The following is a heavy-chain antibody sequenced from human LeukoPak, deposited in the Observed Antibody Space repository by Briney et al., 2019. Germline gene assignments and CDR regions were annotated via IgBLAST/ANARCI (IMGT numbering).Heavy chain of an antibody. D-gene: IGHD3-22*01. CDR3: ARVRGRYYYDSSGYSNFDY. CDR2: ISYDGSNK. J-gene: IGHJ4*02. V-gene: IGHV3-30*14. Sequence: GRSLRLSCAASGFTFSSYAMHWVRQAPGKGLEWVAVISYDGSNKYYADSVKGRFTISRDNSKNTLYLQMNSLRAEDTAVYYCARVRGRYYYDSSGYSNFDYWGQGTLVTVSS. CDR1: GFTFSSYA.